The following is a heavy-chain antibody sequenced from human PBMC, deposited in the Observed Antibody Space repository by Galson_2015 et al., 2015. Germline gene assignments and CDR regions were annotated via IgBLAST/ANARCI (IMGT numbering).Heavy chain of an antibody. D-gene: IGHD3-10*01. CDR2: ISYGGSIK. V-gene: IGHV3-30-3*01. CDR3: TRVNPVGLWLAGY. J-gene: IGHJ4*02. CDR1: GFTFNSYA. Sequence: SLRLSCAASGFTFNSYAMHWVRQAPGKGLEWVAVISYGGSIKYYADSMKGRFTICRDNTKNMLQQLMNSMRAEETAVYYCTRVNPVGLWLAGYWGQGTLVTVSS.